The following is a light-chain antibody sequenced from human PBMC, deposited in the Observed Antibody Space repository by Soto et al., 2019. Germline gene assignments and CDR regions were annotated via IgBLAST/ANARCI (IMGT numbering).Light chain of an antibody. CDR1: DIGDKS. CDR3: QVWDSDSHHVV. J-gene: IGLJ2*01. V-gene: IGLV3-21*02. CDR2: DDT. Sequence: SYELTQPPSVSVGPGQTANITCGGDDIGDKSVHWYQQMAGQAPVVVVSDDTDRPSGIPERFSGSNSGNTATLTISRVEVGDEADYYCQVWDSDSHHVVFGGGTKLTVL.